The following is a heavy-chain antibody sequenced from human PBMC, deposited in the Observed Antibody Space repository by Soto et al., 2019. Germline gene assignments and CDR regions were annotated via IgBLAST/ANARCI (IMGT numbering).Heavy chain of an antibody. CDR1: GASVTSGSYF. Sequence: QVHLQESGPGVVKSSETLSLTCSVSGASVTSGSYFWTWIRQLPGKGLQWIGYIYSSGATHYNPSPQGRLSMSLDTSGNHFSLRLTSVTVADTAVYYCAVHRATPGAALSNWFGPWGQGSLVTVSS. CDR2: IYSSGAT. V-gene: IGHV4-31*02. J-gene: IGHJ5*02. CDR3: AVHRATPGAALSNWFGP. D-gene: IGHD1-26*01.